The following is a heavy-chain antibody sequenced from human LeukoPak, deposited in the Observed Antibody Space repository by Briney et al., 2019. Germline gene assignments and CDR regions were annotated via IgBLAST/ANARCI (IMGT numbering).Heavy chain of an antibody. J-gene: IGHJ6*02. CDR2: IILPLDIT. CDR1: GDTFSSSA. D-gene: IGHD5-18*01. CDR3: ARGYTAMSRNYYYGMDV. Sequence: GASVKVSCKASGDTFSSSAISWVRQAPGQGLEWMGKIILPLDITNYAQQFQGGVTITTDKSTDTVFLELSSLRSQDTAVYYCARGYTAMSRNYYYGMDVWGQGTTVTVSS. V-gene: IGHV1-69*04.